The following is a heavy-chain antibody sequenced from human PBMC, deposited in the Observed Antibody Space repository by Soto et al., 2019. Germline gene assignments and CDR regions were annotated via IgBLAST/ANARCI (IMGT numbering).Heavy chain of an antibody. D-gene: IGHD3-22*01. Sequence: GSLRLSCAASGFTFSDYYMSWTRQAPGKGLEWVSYISSSGSTIYYADSVKGRFTISRDNAKNSLYLQMNSLRAEDTAVYYCARGSSYYDSSGYYYFLGFDYWGQGTLVTVSS. CDR3: ARGSSYYDSSGYYYFLGFDY. CDR2: ISSSGSTI. J-gene: IGHJ4*02. CDR1: GFTFSDYY. V-gene: IGHV3-11*01.